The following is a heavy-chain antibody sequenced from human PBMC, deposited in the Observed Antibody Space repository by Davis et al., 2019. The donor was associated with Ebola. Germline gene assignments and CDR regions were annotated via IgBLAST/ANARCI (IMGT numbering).Heavy chain of an antibody. V-gene: IGHV3-21*01. Sequence: GGSLRLSCAASGFTVSSNYMSWVRQAPGKGLEWVSSISSSSRYIYYADSVKGRFTIPRDNAKNSLYLQMTSLRAEDTAVYYCARGGASIAIDYWGQGTLVTVSS. D-gene: IGHD6-6*01. J-gene: IGHJ4*02. CDR3: ARGGASIAIDY. CDR1: GFTVSSNY. CDR2: ISSSSRYI.